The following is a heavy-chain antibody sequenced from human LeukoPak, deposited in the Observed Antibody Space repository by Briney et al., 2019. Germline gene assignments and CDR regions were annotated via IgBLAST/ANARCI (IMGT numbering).Heavy chain of an antibody. CDR3: ARGPQKYQLLSHYHYYGMDV. V-gene: IGHV4-34*01. D-gene: IGHD2-2*01. CDR1: GGSFSGYY. J-gene: IGHJ6*02. CDR2: INHSGST. Sequence: SETLSLTCAVYGGSFSGYYWSWIRQPPGKGLEWIGEINHSGSTNYNPSLKSRVTISVDTSKNQFSLKLSSVTAADTAVYYCARGPQKYQLLSHYHYYGMDVWGQGTTVTVSS.